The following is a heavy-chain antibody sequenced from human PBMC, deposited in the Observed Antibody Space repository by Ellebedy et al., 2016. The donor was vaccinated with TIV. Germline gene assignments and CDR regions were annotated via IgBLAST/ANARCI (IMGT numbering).Heavy chain of an antibody. CDR3: ASGGYSYGQIHY. Sequence: ASVKVSCKASGYTFTSYGISWVRQAPGQGLEWMGWINPNSGGTNYAQKFQGRVTMTRDTSISTAYMELSRLRSDDTAVYYCASGGYSYGQIHYWGQGTLVTVSS. V-gene: IGHV1-2*02. J-gene: IGHJ4*02. D-gene: IGHD5-18*01. CDR2: INPNSGGT. CDR1: GYTFTSYG.